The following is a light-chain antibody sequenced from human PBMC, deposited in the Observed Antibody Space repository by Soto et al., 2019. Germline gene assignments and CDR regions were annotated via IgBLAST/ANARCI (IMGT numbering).Light chain of an antibody. V-gene: IGKV3-15*01. Sequence: VLTRARGSLSLSPGERATLSCRASQSIESNLAWYQQKPGQAPRLLIYGASTRATGIPARFSGSGSGTEFTLTISSLQSDDFAVFYCQQYNDWPPITFGQGTRLAIK. CDR3: QQYNDWPPIT. CDR1: QSIESN. J-gene: IGKJ5*01. CDR2: GAS.